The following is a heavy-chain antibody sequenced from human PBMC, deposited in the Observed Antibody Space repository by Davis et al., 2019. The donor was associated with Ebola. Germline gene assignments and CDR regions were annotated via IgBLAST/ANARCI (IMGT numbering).Heavy chain of an antibody. D-gene: IGHD3-3*01. V-gene: IGHV1-69*13. CDR1: GGTFSSYA. Sequence: AASVKVSCKASGGTFSSYAISWVRQAPGQGLEWMGGIIPIFGTANYAQKFQGRVTITADESTSTAYMELSSLRSEDTAVYYCTPIFGVVTLYYFDYWGQGTLVTVSS. J-gene: IGHJ4*02. CDR2: IIPIFGTA. CDR3: TPIFGVVTLYYFDY.